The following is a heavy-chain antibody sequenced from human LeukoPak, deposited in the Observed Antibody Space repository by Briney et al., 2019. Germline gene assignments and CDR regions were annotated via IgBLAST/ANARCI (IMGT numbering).Heavy chain of an antibody. CDR3: ARDMVTTNSRYGLDI. Sequence: ASVKVSCKASGYRFTGYYLHWVRQAPGQGLEWMAWINPNSDATRYAQKFDGRVTVTGDKSTNTTSLQFNSLRYDDTAIYFCARDMVTTNSRYGLDIWGQGTMITVSS. CDR2: INPNSDAT. CDR1: GYRFTGYY. J-gene: IGHJ3*02. D-gene: IGHD2-21*02. V-gene: IGHV1-2*02.